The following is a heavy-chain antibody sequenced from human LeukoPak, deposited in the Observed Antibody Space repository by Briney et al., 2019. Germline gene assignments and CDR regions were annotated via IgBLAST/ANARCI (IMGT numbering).Heavy chain of an antibody. CDR2: FSATDGSA. V-gene: IGHV3-23*01. CDR3: ARGDNWNSYYYYYMDV. J-gene: IGHJ6*03. D-gene: IGHD1-7*01. CDR1: GFTVSSYG. Sequence: GGSLRLSCAASGFTVSSYGMTWVRQAPGKGLEWVSAFSATDGSAQYAESVKGRYTISRDNSKNSLYLQMNSLRAEDTAVYYCARGDNWNSYYYYYMDVWGKGTTVTVFS.